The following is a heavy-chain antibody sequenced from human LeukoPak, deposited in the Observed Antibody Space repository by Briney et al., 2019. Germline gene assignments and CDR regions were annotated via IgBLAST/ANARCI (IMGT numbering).Heavy chain of an antibody. CDR1: GFTFSKYA. CDR3: AKVPFDY. V-gene: IGHV3-23*01. J-gene: IGHJ4*02. CDR2: VSGRGGKT. Sequence: GGSPRLSCVASGFTFSKYAMSWVRQAPGKGLEWVSAVSGRGGKTYYADSVKGRFTISRDNPKNILYLHLNSLGADDSALYYCAKVPFDYWGRGALVTVSS.